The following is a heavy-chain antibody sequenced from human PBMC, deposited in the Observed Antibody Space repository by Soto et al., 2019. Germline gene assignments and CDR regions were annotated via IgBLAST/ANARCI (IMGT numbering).Heavy chain of an antibody. J-gene: IGHJ4*02. CDR3: ARVRGIPADADY. D-gene: IGHD2-2*01. Sequence: QVQLVQSGAEVRKPGTSVKVSCKASGYTVTTSGISWVRQAPGQGLEWMAMISAYNGNTNYAQKFQGRVTLTTDTPTSTAYMELRSLKSDDTATYYCARVRGIPADADYWGQGSLVTVSS. V-gene: IGHV1-18*01. CDR2: ISAYNGNT. CDR1: GYTVTTSG.